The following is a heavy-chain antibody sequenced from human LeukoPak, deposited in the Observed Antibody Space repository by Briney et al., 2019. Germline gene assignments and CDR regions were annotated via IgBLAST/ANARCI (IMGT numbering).Heavy chain of an antibody. CDR3: AKGPEVRGVIVILKTGEKGALDY. CDR2: IRYDGSNK. J-gene: IGHJ4*02. CDR1: GFTFSTYG. D-gene: IGHD3-10*01. V-gene: IGHV3-30*02. Sequence: GGSLRLSCAASGFTFSTYGMHWVRQAPGKGLEWVAFIRYDGSNKYYADSVKGRFTISRDNSKDTLYLQMSSLRAEDTAVYYCAKGPEVRGVIVILKTGEKGALDYWGQGTLVTVSS.